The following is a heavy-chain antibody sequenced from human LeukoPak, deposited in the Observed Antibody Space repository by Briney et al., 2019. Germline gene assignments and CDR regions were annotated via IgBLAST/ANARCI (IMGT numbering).Heavy chain of an antibody. D-gene: IGHD3-10*01. CDR2: ISGSGGST. V-gene: IGHV3-23*01. CDR3: AKGSDRSGSYYLDY. CDR1: GFTFSSYA. Sequence: GGSLRLSCAASGFTFSSYAMSWVRQAPGKGLEWVSAISGSGGSTYYADSVKGRFTISRDNSKNTLYLQMNRLRAGDTAVYYCAKGSDRSGSYYLDYWGQGTLVTVSS. J-gene: IGHJ4*02.